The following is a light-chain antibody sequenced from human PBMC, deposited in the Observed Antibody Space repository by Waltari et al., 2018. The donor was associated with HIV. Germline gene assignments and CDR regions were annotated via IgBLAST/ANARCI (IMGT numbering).Light chain of an antibody. V-gene: IGKV1-27*01. CDR3: RKYNSAPFT. CDR1: QGLKNY. J-gene: IGKJ3*01. CDR2: AAS. Sequence: DNQMTQSPSSLSASVGDRVTITCRASQGLKNYLAWYQQKPGEGPKLLIYAASTLQSGVPSLFSGSGSGTDFTLTISSLQPEDVATYYCRKYNSAPFTFGPGTKVDIK.